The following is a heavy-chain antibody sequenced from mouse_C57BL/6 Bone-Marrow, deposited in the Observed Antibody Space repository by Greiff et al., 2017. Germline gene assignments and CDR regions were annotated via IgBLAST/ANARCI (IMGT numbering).Heavy chain of an antibody. V-gene: IGHV1-62-2*01. Sequence: QVQLQQSGAELVNPGASVKLSCKASGYTFTEYTIHWVKQRSGQGLEWIGWFYPGNGIITYNEKFKDKATLTADKSSSPACMELSRLTSEDSAVYFCARHKGHYGSSPYYAMDYWGQGTSVTVAS. CDR1: GYTFTEYT. CDR3: ARHKGHYGSSPYYAMDY. J-gene: IGHJ4*01. D-gene: IGHD1-1*01. CDR2: FYPGNGII.